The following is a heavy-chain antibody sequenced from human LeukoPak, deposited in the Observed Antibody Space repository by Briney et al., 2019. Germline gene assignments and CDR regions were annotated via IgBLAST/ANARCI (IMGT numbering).Heavy chain of an antibody. V-gene: IGHV3-21*01. Sequence: GGSLRLSCAASGFTFSSYSMNWVRQAPGKGLEWVSSISSSSSYIYYADSVKGRFTISRDNAKNSLYLQMNSLRAEDTAVYYCARERDYGAYGLAFDIWGQGAMVTVSS. J-gene: IGHJ3*02. CDR3: ARERDYGAYGLAFDI. D-gene: IGHD4-17*01. CDR1: GFTFSSYS. CDR2: ISSSSSYI.